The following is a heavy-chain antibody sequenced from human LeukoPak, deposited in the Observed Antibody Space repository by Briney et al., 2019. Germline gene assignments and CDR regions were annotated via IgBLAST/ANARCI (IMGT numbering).Heavy chain of an antibody. CDR3: ARGTVSEPLLPPTFDY. D-gene: IGHD1-14*01. V-gene: IGHV4-59*01. J-gene: IGHJ4*02. CDR2: IYYSGST. Sequence: SETLSLTCTVSGGSISSYYWSWIRQPPGKGLEWIGYIYYSGSTHYNPSLKSRVTISVDTSKNQFSLKLSSVTAADTAVYYCARGTVSEPLLPPTFDYWGQGTLVTVSS. CDR1: GGSISSYY.